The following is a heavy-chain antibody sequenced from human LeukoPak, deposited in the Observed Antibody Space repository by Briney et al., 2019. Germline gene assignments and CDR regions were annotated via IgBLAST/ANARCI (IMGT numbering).Heavy chain of an antibody. CDR2: IYSGGST. V-gene: IGHV3-66*01. CDR3: ARDRRAVPGTKYFDL. CDR1: GFTVSSNY. D-gene: IGHD6-19*01. Sequence: GGSLRLSCAASGFTVSSNYMSWVRQAPGKGLERVSVIYSGGSTYYADSVKGRFSISRDNSKNTLYLQMNSLRAEDTAVYYCARDRRAVPGTKYFDLWGRGTLVTVSS. J-gene: IGHJ2*01.